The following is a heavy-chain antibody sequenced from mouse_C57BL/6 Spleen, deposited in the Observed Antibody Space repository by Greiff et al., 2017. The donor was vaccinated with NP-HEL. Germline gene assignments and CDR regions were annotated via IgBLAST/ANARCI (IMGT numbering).Heavy chain of an antibody. V-gene: IGHV1-61*01. CDR3: GSYGDGGGFAY. D-gene: IGHD1-1*01. J-gene: IGHJ3*01. Sequence: QVQLQQPGAELVRPGSSVKLSCKASGYTFTSYWMDWVKQRPGQGLEWIGNIYPSDSETHYNQKFKDKATLTVDKSSSTAYMQLSSLTSEDSAVSYCGSYGDGGGFAYWGQGTLVTVSA. CDR2: IYPSDSET. CDR1: GYTFTSYW.